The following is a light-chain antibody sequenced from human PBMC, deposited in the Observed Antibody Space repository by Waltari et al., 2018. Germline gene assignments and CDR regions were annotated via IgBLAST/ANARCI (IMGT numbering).Light chain of an antibody. V-gene: IGKV2-29*03. CDR2: EVS. CDR3: MQGVRLPLP. CDR1: QSLLHSDGKTY. J-gene: IGKJ4*01. Sequence: ETVMTQTPLSLSVPPGQPASMSCKSSQSLLHSDGKTYLYWYWQKPGQSPQLLMYEVSSGFCVVPDSLRGRGSGADFSLKSSRGEAEDVGVYYCMQGVRLPLPVGGGTKMDI.